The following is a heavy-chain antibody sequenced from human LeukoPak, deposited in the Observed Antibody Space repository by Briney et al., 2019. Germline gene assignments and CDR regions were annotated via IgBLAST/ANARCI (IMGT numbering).Heavy chain of an antibody. J-gene: IGHJ5*02. D-gene: IGHD4-23*01. CDR3: AREETTLVNRWFDH. V-gene: IGHV1-2*02. CDR1: GYTFTGYY. CDR2: ITPNSGGT. Sequence: GSVTVSCMGSGYTFTGYYMHWVRQAPGQGGEGMGWITPNSGGTNYAQKFQRTVTITRDTSISPAYMELSRLSSDDTAVYYCAREETTLVNRWFDHWGQGTLVTVSS.